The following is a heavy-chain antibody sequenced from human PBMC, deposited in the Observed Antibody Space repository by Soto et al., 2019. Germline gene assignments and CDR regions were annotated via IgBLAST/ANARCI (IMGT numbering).Heavy chain of an antibody. Sequence: SGPTLVNPTETLTLTCSVSGFSVTAGRGAVGWIRQRPGKALEWLGLIYGNDDKRFSPSLKSRLTITKGTTSKQVVLTLSNMDPGDTGTYYCAHSDLSGVVIPFGFWGQGTVVTVSS. CDR1: GFSVTAGRGA. D-gene: IGHD3-3*01. CDR3: AHSDLSGVVIPFGF. V-gene: IGHV2-5*01. J-gene: IGHJ4*02. CDR2: IYGNDDK.